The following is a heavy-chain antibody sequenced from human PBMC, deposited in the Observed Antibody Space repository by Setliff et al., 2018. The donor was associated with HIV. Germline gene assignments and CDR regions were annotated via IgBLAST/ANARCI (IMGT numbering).Heavy chain of an antibody. D-gene: IGHD3-10*01. CDR3: ARAGGLRMDRGVVSDY. Sequence: ASVKVSCKASGHTFSNSDNHWVRRATGQGLEWMGWMNPNTGVAGYALKFQGRVTMTRDTSISTAYMELSGLISEDAAVYYCARAGGLRMDRGVVSDYWGQGTLVTVS. J-gene: IGHJ4*02. CDR1: GHTFSNSD. V-gene: IGHV1-8*01. CDR2: MNPNTGVA.